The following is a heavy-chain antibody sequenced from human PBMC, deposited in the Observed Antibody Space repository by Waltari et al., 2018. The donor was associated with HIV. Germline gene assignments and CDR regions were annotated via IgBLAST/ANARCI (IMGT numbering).Heavy chain of an antibody. CDR1: GFTFSSFE. CDR2: ISSSGSTI. Sequence: EVQLGESGGGLVQPGRSLRLSCAASGFTFSSFEMNWVRQAPGKGWEWVSYISSSGSTIYYADSVKGRFTISRDNAKSSLYLQMNSLRAEDTALYYCARGPPFDFWGQGTLVTVSS. V-gene: IGHV3-48*03. J-gene: IGHJ4*02. CDR3: ARGPPFDF.